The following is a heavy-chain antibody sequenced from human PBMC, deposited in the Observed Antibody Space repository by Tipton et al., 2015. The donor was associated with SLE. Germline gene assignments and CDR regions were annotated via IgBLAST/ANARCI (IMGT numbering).Heavy chain of an antibody. CDR2: INHSGST. J-gene: IGHJ4*02. Sequence: TLSLTCAVYGGSFSGYYWSWIRQPPGKGLEWIGEINHSGSTNYNPSLKSRVTISLDTSKNQFSLKLSSVTAADTAVYYCARVTTMVRGVIDYWGQGTLVTVSS. V-gene: IGHV4-34*01. CDR3: ARVTTMVRGVIDY. D-gene: IGHD3-10*01. CDR1: GGSFSGYY.